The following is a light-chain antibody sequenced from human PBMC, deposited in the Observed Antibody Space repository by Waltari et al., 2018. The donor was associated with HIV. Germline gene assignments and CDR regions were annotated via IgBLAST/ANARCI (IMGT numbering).Light chain of an antibody. V-gene: IGKV3-11*01. CDR2: DAS. Sequence: EVVLQSPATLSLSPGDTATLSCRASQNIDTHLAWYQQRPGQAPRLLIFDASKRATGIPAKFHGSGSGTDFTLTITNLQPEDFAVYYCQQRTSWPPRLTFGGGSKVEIK. CDR1: QNIDTH. CDR3: QQRTSWPPRLT. J-gene: IGKJ4*01.